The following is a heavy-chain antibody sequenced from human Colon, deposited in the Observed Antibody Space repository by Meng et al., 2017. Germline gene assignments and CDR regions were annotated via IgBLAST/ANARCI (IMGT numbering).Heavy chain of an antibody. J-gene: IGHJ4*02. CDR3: ARDFHSTMTVFDS. CDR1: GGSITNDNW. CDR2: IFHAGNT. V-gene: IGHV4-4*02. D-gene: IGHD3-22*01. Sequence: QVQLTEAGPGLVKPSGTLSLPCAVSGGSITNDNWWSWVRQPPGKGLEWIGEIFHAGNTNYNPSLKSRVTMSLDKSKNQFSLTLTSVTAADTAVYYCARDFHSTMTVFDSWGQGTLVTVSS.